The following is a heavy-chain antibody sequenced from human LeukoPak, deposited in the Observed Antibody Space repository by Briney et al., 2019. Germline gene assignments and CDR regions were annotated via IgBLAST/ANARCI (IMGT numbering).Heavy chain of an antibody. J-gene: IGHJ4*02. CDR2: ISWNSGRT. Sequence: GGSLRLSCAASGFTFDDYAMHWVRQAPGKGLEWVSGISWNSGRTGYADSVKGRFTISRDNAKNSKYLQMNSLRVEDTALYYCAKDRATATPYYLDNWGQGTLVTVSS. CDR3: AKDRATATPYYLDN. CDR1: GFTFDDYA. V-gene: IGHV3-9*01.